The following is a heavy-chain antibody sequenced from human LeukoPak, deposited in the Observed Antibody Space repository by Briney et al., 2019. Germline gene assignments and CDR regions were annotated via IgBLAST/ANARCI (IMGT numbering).Heavy chain of an antibody. D-gene: IGHD2-2*01. V-gene: IGHV3-30-3*01. J-gene: IGHJ4*02. CDR2: ISYDGSNE. Sequence: GGSLRLSCAASGFNFRSYAMHWVRQAPGKGLEWVAVISYDGSNEDYADSVKGRFTISRDNAKNSLYLQMNSLRAEDTAVYYCARRLVPAANFDYWGQGTLVTVSS. CDR3: ARRLVPAANFDY. CDR1: GFNFRSYA.